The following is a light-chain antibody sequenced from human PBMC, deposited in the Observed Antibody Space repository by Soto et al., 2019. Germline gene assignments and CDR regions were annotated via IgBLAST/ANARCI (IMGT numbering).Light chain of an antibody. J-gene: IGKJ1*01. CDR2: GGS. CDR1: QTMSSNY. V-gene: IGKV3-20*01. CDR3: QQYGSSRT. Sequence: EIVLTQSPGTLSLSPGEGATLSCRASQTMSSNYLAWYQQKPGQPPRLLIYGGSSRAAGIPDRFSGSGSGADFTLTSSRLEPEDFAVYYCQQYGSSRTFGQGTKVEVK.